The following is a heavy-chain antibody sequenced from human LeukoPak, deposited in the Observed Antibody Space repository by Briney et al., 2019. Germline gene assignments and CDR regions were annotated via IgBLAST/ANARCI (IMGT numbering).Heavy chain of an antibody. D-gene: IGHD6-6*01. Sequence: GGSLRLSCAASGFTFSSYAMSWVRQAPGKGLEWVLTFTGSGGSTYYADSVKGRFTISRDNSKNTLYLQTNSLRVEDTAVYYCAKDQYSRSSGYFDYWGQGTLVTVSS. CDR2: FTGSGGST. J-gene: IGHJ4*02. V-gene: IGHV3-23*01. CDR1: GFTFSSYA. CDR3: AKDQYSRSSGYFDY.